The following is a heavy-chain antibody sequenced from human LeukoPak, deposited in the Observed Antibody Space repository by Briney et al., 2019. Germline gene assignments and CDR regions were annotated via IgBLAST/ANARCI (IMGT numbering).Heavy chain of an antibody. CDR1: GLTFSSYW. V-gene: IGHV3-74*01. J-gene: IGHJ4*02. CDR3: TRARYYGSGSWVYFDS. Sequence: GGSLRLSCAASGLTFSSYWMHWVRQAPGKGLVWVSRINSDGSSTTYADSVKGRFTISRDNAKDTLYLQMNSLRAEDTAVYYCTRARYYGSGSWVYFDSWGQGTLVTVSS. CDR2: INSDGSST. D-gene: IGHD3-10*01.